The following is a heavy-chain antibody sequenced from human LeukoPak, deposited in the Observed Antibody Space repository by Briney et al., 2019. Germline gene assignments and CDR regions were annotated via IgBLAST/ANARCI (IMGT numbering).Heavy chain of an antibody. Sequence: GGSLRLSCAASGFTFSSYEMNWVRQAPGKGLEWVSYISSSGSIIDYADSVKGRFTISRDNSKNTVYLQVNSLRDEDTAVYYCARDLEAANTYYFDYWGQGTMVTVSS. J-gene: IGHJ4*02. CDR1: GFTFSSYE. CDR2: ISSSGSII. CDR3: ARDLEAANTYYFDY. V-gene: IGHV3-48*03. D-gene: IGHD6-13*01.